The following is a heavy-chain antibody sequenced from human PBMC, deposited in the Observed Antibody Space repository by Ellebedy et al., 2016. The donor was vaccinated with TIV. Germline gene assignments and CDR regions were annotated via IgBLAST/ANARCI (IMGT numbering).Heavy chain of an antibody. CDR2: FDPEDGET. V-gene: IGHV1-24*01. Sequence: ASVKVSCKASGYTFTGYYMHWVRQAPGKGLEWMGGFDPEDGETIYAQKFQGRVTMTEDTSTDTAYMELSSLRSEDTAVYYCATDQSSPLGDRFDYWGQGTLVTVSS. CDR3: ATDQSSPLGDRFDY. J-gene: IGHJ4*02. CDR1: GYTFTGYY. D-gene: IGHD2-21*02.